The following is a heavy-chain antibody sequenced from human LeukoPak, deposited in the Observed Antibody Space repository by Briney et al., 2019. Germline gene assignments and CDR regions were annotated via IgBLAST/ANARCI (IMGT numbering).Heavy chain of an antibody. V-gene: IGHV4-59*01. CDR3: ARDLTGFDY. CDR1: GGSISSYY. D-gene: IGHD7-27*01. CDR2: IYYSGST. Sequence: PSETLSLTCTVSGGSISSYYWSWIRQPPGKGLEWIGYIYYSGSTNYNPSLKSRVTISVDTSKSQFSLKLSSVTAADTAVYYCARDLTGFDYWGQGTLVTVSS. J-gene: IGHJ4*02.